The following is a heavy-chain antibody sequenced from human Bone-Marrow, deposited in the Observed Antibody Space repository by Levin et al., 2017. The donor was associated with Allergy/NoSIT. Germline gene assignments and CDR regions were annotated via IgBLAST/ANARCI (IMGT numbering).Heavy chain of an antibody. Sequence: GGSLRLSCAVSGFTFDDYAMHWVRQAPGKGLEWVSGISWNSGSIGYADSVKGRFTISRDNAKNSLYLHMNSLRAEDTALYYCAKDPRPFPRGAFDIWGQGTLVTVSS. CDR2: ISWNSGSI. CDR3: AKDPRPFPRGAFDI. V-gene: IGHV3-9*01. J-gene: IGHJ3*02. CDR1: GFTFDDYA.